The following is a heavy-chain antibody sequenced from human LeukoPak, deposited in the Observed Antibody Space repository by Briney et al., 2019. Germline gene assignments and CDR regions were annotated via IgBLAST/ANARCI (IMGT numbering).Heavy chain of an antibody. D-gene: IGHD2-8*01. CDR3: YGYCTNGVCYYGVDY. Sequence: ASVKVSCKASGYTFTSYGISWVRQAPGQGLEWMGWANPNSGNTGYAQKFQGRVTMTRDTSINTAYMELSGLRSEDTAVYYCYGYCTNGVCYYGVDYWGQGTLVTVSS. V-gene: IGHV1-8*02. CDR2: ANPNSGNT. CDR1: GYTFTSYG. J-gene: IGHJ4*02.